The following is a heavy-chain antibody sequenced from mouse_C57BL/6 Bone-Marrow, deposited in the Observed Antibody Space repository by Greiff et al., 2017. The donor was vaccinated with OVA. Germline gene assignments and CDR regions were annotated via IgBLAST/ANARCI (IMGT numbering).Heavy chain of an antibody. J-gene: IGHJ2*01. Sequence: DVMLVESGEGLVKPGGSLKLSCAASGFTFSSYAMSWVRQTPEKRLEWVAYISSGGDYIYYADTVKGRFTISRDNARNTRYLQMSSLTSEDTAMYYCTRDGSSMYYFDYWGQGTTLTVSS. CDR1: GFTFSSYA. CDR2: ISSGGDYI. V-gene: IGHV5-9-1*02. D-gene: IGHD1-1*01. CDR3: TRDGSSMYYFDY.